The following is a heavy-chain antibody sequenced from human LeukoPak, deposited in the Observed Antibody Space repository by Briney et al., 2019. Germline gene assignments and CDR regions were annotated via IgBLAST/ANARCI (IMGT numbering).Heavy chain of an antibody. CDR2: IEPNSGGT. Sequence: ASVKVSCKASGYTFTGYYMHWVRQGPGQGLEWLGWIEPNSGGTNYAQKSQGRVTMTRDTSISTAYMELSRLRSDDTAVYYCARDPRRGYSGYDFYYFDYWGQGTLVTVSS. CDR3: ARDPRRGYSGYDFYYFDY. V-gene: IGHV1-2*02. CDR1: GYTFTGYY. J-gene: IGHJ4*02. D-gene: IGHD5-12*01.